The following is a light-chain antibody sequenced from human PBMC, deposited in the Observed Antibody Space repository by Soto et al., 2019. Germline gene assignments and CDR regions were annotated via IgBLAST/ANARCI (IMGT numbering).Light chain of an antibody. CDR3: QQYGSSPIT. CDR2: DAS. CDR1: QGVSSY. Sequence: EIVLTQSPTTLSLSPGDRATLSCRASQGVSSYLAWYKQKPGQAPRVVSYDASNRATGIPARFSGSGSGTEFTLTISRLQPEDFEVYYCQQYGSSPITFGQGTRLEIK. V-gene: IGKV3-20*01. J-gene: IGKJ5*01.